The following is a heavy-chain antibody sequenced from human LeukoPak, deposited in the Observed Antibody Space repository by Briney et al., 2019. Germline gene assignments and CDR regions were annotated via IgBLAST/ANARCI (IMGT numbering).Heavy chain of an antibody. J-gene: IGHJ4*02. V-gene: IGHV1-8*01. Sequence: ASVKVSCKASGYTFTSYSINWVRQAIGQGLEWMGWMNPDSGDTGYAQKFQGRVTMTRDTSITTAYMELSSLRSEDTAGYYCARVYCSGGSCYSAPHYWGQGTLVTVSS. CDR1: GYTFTSYS. CDR2: MNPDSGDT. CDR3: ARVYCSGGSCYSAPHY. D-gene: IGHD2-15*01.